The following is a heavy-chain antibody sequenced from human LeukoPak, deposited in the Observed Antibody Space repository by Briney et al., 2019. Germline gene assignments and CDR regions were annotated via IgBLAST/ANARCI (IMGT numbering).Heavy chain of an antibody. CDR1: GFTFSSYW. D-gene: IGHD5-18*01. CDR3: ATGSGLWSPDY. CDR2: INTDGSST. J-gene: IGHJ4*02. Sequence: GGSLRLSCAASGFTFSSYWMHWVRQAPGKGLVWVSRINTDGSSTSYADSVKGRFTISRDNAKNRLYVQMNSLRAEDTAVYYCATGSGLWSPDYWGQGPLVTVSS. V-gene: IGHV3-74*01.